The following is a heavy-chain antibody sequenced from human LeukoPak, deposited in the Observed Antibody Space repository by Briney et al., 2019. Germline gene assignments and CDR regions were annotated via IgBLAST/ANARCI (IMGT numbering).Heavy chain of an antibody. CDR1: GYTFTSYG. D-gene: IGHD6-13*01. J-gene: IGHJ6*02. V-gene: IGHV1-69*04. CDR2: IIPILGIA. CDR3: ARVEGQPTDYYYYGMDV. Sequence: ASVKVSCKASGYTFTSYGISWVRQAPGQGLEWMGRIIPILGIANYAQKFQGRVTITADKSTSTAYMELSSLRSEDTAVYYCARVEGQPTDYYYYGMDVWGQGTTITVSS.